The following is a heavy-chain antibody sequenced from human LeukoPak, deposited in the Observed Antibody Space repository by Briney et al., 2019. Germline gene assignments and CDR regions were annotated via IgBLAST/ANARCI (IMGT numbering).Heavy chain of an antibody. Sequence: GGSLRLSCAASGFTFSSYAMHWVRQAPGKGLEWVAVISYDGSNKYYADSVKGRFTISRDNSKNTLYLQMNSLRAEDTAVYYCASEIVFGSFDYWGQGTLVTVSS. CDR3: ASEIVFGSFDY. V-gene: IGHV3-30*04. CDR1: GFTFSSYA. D-gene: IGHD3-22*01. J-gene: IGHJ4*02. CDR2: ISYDGSNK.